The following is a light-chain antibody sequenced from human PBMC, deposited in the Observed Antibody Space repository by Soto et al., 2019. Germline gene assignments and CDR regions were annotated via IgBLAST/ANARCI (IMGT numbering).Light chain of an antibody. CDR2: GAS. Sequence: EIVMTQSPATLSVSPGERATLSCRASRTINRKLAWYQQKPGQAPRLLISGASTRATGIPARFSVSGSGTEFTLTISSLQSEDFAVYDCQQYYDYPPLIFGGGTKVEIK. CDR1: RTINRK. V-gene: IGKV3-15*01. J-gene: IGKJ4*01. CDR3: QQYYDYPPLI.